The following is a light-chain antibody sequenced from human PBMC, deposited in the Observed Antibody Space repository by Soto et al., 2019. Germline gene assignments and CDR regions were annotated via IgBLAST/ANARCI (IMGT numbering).Light chain of an antibody. J-gene: IGKJ4*01. Sequence: DIEMTQSPSTLSASLGDRVTITCRASQSISSWLAWYQQKPGKAPKLLIYDASSLESGVPSRCRGSGSGTEFTLTISSLQPDDFETYYCQQYNSSPLTFGGGTKVDIK. CDR1: QSISSW. CDR3: QQYNSSPLT. V-gene: IGKV1-5*01. CDR2: DAS.